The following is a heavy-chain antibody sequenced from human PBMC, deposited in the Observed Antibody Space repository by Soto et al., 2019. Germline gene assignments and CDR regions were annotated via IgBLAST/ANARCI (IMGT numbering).Heavy chain of an antibody. V-gene: IGHV3-21*01. CDR2: ISSSSSYI. Sequence: GVSLRLSCAASGFTFSSYSMNWVRQAPGKGLEWVSSISSSSSYIYYADSVKGRFTISRDNAKNSLYLQMNSLRAEDTAVYYCARDILRFLEWLPLDVWGQGTTVTVS. CDR1: GFTFSSYS. CDR3: ARDILRFLEWLPLDV. J-gene: IGHJ6*02. D-gene: IGHD3-3*01.